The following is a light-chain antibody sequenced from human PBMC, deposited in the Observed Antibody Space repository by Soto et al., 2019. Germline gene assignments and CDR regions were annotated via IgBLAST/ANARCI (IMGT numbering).Light chain of an antibody. CDR1: SSDVGGFPY. CDR2: DVS. J-gene: IGLJ1*01. V-gene: IGLV2-11*01. Sequence: QPVLTQPRSVSGSPGQSVTISCTGTSSDVGGFPYVSWYQQHPGKAPKLMIYDVSKRPSGVPDRFSGSKSGTTASLTISGLQAEDEADYYCCSYAATYIFVFGTGTKVTVL. CDR3: CSYAATYIFV.